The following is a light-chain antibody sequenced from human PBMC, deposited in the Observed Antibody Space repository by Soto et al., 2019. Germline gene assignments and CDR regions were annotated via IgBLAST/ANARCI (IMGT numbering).Light chain of an antibody. CDR3: QQYNSYPRT. V-gene: IGKV1-16*02. CDR1: QGISKY. J-gene: IGKJ2*01. Sequence: DIQMTQARSSLSASVGDRVTITCRASQGISKYIAWFQQKPGKAPKPLIYATSRLQSGVPTKFSGSGSGTDFTLTISSLQPDDFATYYCQQYNSYPRTFGQGTKLE. CDR2: ATS.